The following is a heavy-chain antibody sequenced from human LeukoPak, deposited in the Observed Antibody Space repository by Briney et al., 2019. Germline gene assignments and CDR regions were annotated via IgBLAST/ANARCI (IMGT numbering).Heavy chain of an antibody. Sequence: GGSLRLSCAASGVTVSSNYMSWVRQAPGKGLEWVSVIYSGGSTYYADSVKGRFTISRDNSKNTLYLQMNSLRAEDTAVYYCAKVRRRVLRFLEWLSPDFDYWGQGTLVTVSS. D-gene: IGHD3-3*01. V-gene: IGHV3-53*01. CDR2: IYSGGST. CDR1: GVTVSSNY. CDR3: AKVRRRVLRFLEWLSPDFDY. J-gene: IGHJ4*02.